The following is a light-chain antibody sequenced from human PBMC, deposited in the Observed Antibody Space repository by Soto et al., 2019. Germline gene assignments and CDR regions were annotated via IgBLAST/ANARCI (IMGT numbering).Light chain of an antibody. J-gene: IGKJ4*01. CDR3: QQTYTTPS. Sequence: DVQMTQSPSSLSASVGDRLTIPCRASRNVGTYLNWYHQRPGKAPKLLICDAYNLQSGVPSRFSGSGSGTDFALTISSLQPEDFGSYFCQQTYTTPSFGGGTKVEIK. CDR1: RNVGTY. V-gene: IGKV1-39*01. CDR2: DAY.